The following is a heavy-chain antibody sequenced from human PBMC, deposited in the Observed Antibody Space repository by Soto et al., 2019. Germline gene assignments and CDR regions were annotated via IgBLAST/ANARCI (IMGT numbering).Heavy chain of an antibody. Sequence: ASVKVSCKASGGTFISYAISWVRQAPGQGLEWMGGIIPIFGTANYAQKFQGRVTITADESTSTAYMELSSLRSEDTAVYYCARSLAVAAAGPYDYWGQGTLVTVSS. CDR3: ARSLAVAAAGPYDY. CDR1: GGTFISYA. D-gene: IGHD6-13*01. V-gene: IGHV1-69*13. CDR2: IIPIFGTA. J-gene: IGHJ4*02.